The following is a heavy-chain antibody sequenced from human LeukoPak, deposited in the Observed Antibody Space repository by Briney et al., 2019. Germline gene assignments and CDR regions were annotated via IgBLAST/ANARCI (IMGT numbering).Heavy chain of an antibody. CDR1: GFTFSNYD. J-gene: IGHJ2*01. CDR2: IGTVSDP. Sequence: GGSLRLSCAASGFTFSNYDLHWVRQIIGKGLEWVAAIGTVSDPYYAASVRGRFTISRDNAKNSLYLQMNSLRVGDTAIYYCARSGSTWYFDLWGRGTLVTVS. CDR3: ARSGSTWYFDL. D-gene: IGHD6-13*01. V-gene: IGHV3-13*05.